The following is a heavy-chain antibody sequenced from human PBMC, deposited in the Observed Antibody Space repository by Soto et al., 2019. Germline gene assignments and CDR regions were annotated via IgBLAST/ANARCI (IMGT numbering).Heavy chain of an antibody. D-gene: IGHD1-26*01. V-gene: IGHV1-8*01. CDR1: GFTFITYD. CDR2: MNPNNGNA. Sequence: ASVKVSCKASGFTFITYDFSWVRQASGQGLEWMGWMNPNNGNAGFAQKFRGRINMTRNTSISTAYLELSSLRSDDSAVYFCARRKERSAHYYLDLWGQGTQVIVSS. J-gene: IGHJ1*01. CDR3: ARRKERSAHYYLDL.